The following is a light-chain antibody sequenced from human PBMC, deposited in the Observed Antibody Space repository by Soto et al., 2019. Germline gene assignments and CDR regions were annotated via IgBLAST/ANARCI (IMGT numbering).Light chain of an antibody. V-gene: IGKV3-11*01. Sequence: EIVMTQSPATLSVSPGARATLSCRASQSVGSDLVWYQQKPGQAPRLLIYDASNRATGIPARFSGSGSGTDFTLTISSLEPEDFAVYYCQQRSNWPITFGQGTRLEI. CDR2: DAS. J-gene: IGKJ5*01. CDR3: QQRSNWPIT. CDR1: QSVGSD.